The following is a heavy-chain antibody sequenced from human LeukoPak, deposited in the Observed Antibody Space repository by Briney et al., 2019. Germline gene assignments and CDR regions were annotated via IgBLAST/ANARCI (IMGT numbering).Heavy chain of an antibody. V-gene: IGHV4-38-2*02. CDR2: IYHSGST. CDR3: AREGYEGHLFDY. Sequence: SETLSLTCAVSGYPISSGYYWGWIRQPPGKGLEWIGSIYHSGSTYYNPSLKSRVTISVDTSKNQFSLKLNSVTAADTAVYYCAREGYEGHLFDYWGQGTLVTVSS. J-gene: IGHJ4*02. CDR1: GYPISSGYY. D-gene: IGHD5-12*01.